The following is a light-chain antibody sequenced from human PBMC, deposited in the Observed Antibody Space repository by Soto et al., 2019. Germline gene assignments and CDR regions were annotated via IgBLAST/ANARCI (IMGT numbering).Light chain of an antibody. CDR1: QGIRND. Sequence: AIQMTQSPSSLSASVGDRVTITCRASQGIRNDVGWYQQKPGKAPKSLIYGASSVQNGVPSRFSGSGSDTDFTLTISSLQPEDFATYYCLQDFAYPRTFGQGTRVEVK. V-gene: IGKV1-6*01. CDR2: GAS. J-gene: IGKJ1*01. CDR3: LQDFAYPRT.